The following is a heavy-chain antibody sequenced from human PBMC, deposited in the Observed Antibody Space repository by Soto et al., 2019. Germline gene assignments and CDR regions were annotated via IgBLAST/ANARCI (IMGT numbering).Heavy chain of an antibody. J-gene: IGHJ4*02. CDR1: GGSISSGGYY. Sequence: PSETLSLTCTVSGGSISSGGYYWSWIRQHPGKGLEWIGYIYYSGSTYYNPSLKSRVTISVDTSKNQFSLKLSSVTAADTAVYYCARVGSSWQPYYFDYWGQGTLVTVSS. V-gene: IGHV4-31*03. D-gene: IGHD6-13*01. CDR3: ARVGSSWQPYYFDY. CDR2: IYYSGST.